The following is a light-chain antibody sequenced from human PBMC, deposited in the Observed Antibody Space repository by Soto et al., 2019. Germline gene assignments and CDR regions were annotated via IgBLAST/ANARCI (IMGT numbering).Light chain of an antibody. Sequence: LRQSPATMSVPSGERAPLSSRASQSVSSNLAWYQQKPGQAPRLLIYGASTRATGVPARFSGSGSGTEFTLTISSLQSEDFAVYCCQQYNNWPLTFGPGTRLEIK. CDR2: GAS. V-gene: IGKV3D-15*01. CDR3: QQYNNWPLT. CDR1: QSVSSN. J-gene: IGKJ5*01.